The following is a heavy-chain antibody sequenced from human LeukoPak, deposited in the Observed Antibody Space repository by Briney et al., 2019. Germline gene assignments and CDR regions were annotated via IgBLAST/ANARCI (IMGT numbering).Heavy chain of an antibody. Sequence: GGSLRLSCEASGFTFNNYAMNWVRQAPGKGLEWVSSISESGGTTDYADSVKGRFTISRDNSKNTLYLQMNSLRAEDTAVYYCARQWLVNGWGQGTLVTVSS. CDR3: ARQWLVNG. CDR2: ISESGGTT. CDR1: GFTFNNYA. J-gene: IGHJ4*02. V-gene: IGHV3-23*01. D-gene: IGHD6-19*01.